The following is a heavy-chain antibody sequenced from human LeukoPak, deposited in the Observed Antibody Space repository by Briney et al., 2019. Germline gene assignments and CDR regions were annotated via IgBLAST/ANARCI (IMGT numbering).Heavy chain of an antibody. CDR1: GFTFDDYA. J-gene: IGHJ3*02. Sequence: GGSLRLSCAASGFTFDDYAMHWVRQAPGKGLEWVSLISWDGGSTYYADSVKGRFTISRDNSKNSLYLQMNSLRAEDTALYYCAGGYSSSWYGSDGAFDIWGQGTMVTVSS. CDR3: AGGYSSSWYGSDGAFDI. D-gene: IGHD6-13*01. V-gene: IGHV3-43D*03. CDR2: ISWDGGST.